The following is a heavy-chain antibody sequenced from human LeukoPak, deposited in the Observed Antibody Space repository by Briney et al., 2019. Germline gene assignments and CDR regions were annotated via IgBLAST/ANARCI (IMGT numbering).Heavy chain of an antibody. CDR1: GFTFSNYE. CDR2: ISESGSTT. D-gene: IGHD4-17*01. J-gene: IGHJ4*02. Sequence: GGSLRLSCAASGFTFSNYELHWVRQAPGKGLEWVSYISESGSTTYYADSVKGRFTNSRDNAKNSLYLQMNSLRAEDTALYYCARDLYGDYAYDYWGQGTLVTVPS. CDR3: ARDLYGDYAYDY. V-gene: IGHV3-48*03.